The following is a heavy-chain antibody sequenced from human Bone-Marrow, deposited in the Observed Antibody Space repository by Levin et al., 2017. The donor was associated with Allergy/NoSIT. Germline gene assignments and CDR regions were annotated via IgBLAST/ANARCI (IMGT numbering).Heavy chain of an antibody. Sequence: NPGGSLRLSCAASGFPFSDAWFSWVRQAPGKGLEWVGRIKSKGSGGSRDYATPVKGRFTISRDDSKTTVFLQMDSLKTEDTAMYYCMWMTTVTTLNYWGQGTQVTVSS. J-gene: IGHJ4*02. CDR1: GFPFSDAW. CDR3: MWMTTVTTLNY. D-gene: IGHD4-17*01. CDR2: IKSKGSGGSR. V-gene: IGHV3-15*01.